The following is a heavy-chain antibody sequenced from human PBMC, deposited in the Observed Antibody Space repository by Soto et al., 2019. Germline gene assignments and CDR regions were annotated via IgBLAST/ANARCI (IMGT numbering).Heavy chain of an antibody. CDR1: GDTFTEYY. V-gene: IGHV1-46*01. CDR3: ARGGHVVVVTAALDY. D-gene: IGHD2-21*02. Sequence: QVQLMQSGAEVKKPGASEKVSCKASGDTFTEYYIHWVRQAPGQGLEWMGTVNPSGGHTTYAQHFLGRVTMTRDTATSTLYMELPSLTSEDTAVYYCARGGHVVVVTAALDYWGQGTLVTVSS. J-gene: IGHJ4*02. CDR2: VNPSGGHT.